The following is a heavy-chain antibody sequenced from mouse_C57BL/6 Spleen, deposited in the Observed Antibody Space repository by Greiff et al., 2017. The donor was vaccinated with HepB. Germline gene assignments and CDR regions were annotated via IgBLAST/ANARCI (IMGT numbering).Heavy chain of an antibody. J-gene: IGHJ3*01. CDR2: INPYNGGT. V-gene: IGHV1-19*01. CDR3: ARSCDYDGFAY. Sequence: EVQLQQSGPVLVKPGASVKMSCKASGYTFTDYYMNWVKQSHGKSLEWIGVINPYNGGTSYNQKFKGKATLTVDKSSSTAYMELNSLTSEDSAVYYCARSCDYDGFAYWGQGTLVTVSA. CDR1: GYTFTDYY. D-gene: IGHD2-4*01.